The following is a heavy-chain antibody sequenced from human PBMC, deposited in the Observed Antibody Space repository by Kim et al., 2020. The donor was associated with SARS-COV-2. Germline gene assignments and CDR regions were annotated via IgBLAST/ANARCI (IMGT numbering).Heavy chain of an antibody. Sequence: YDDSGKGEFTISRDNAKKPLYLQMNSLKDEDTAMYYCGRDQGDYSNLEGWGQGTLVTVSS. J-gene: IGHJ4*02. V-gene: IGHV3-48*02. D-gene: IGHD4-4*01. CDR3: GRDQGDYSNLEG.